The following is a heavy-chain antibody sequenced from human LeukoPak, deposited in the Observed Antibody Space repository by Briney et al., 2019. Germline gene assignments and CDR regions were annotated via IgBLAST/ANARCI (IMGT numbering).Heavy chain of an antibody. J-gene: IGHJ5*02. CDR3: ARTSDGNWFDP. CDR1: GFTFDDYG. CDR2: INWNGGNT. Sequence: PGGSLRLSCAASGFTFDDYGMSWVRQGPGKGLEWVSGINWNGGNTGHADSVKGRFTIFRDDAKNSQYLEMDSLRVEDTALYYCARTSDGNWFDPWGQGTLVTVSS. D-gene: IGHD1-26*01. V-gene: IGHV3-20*04.